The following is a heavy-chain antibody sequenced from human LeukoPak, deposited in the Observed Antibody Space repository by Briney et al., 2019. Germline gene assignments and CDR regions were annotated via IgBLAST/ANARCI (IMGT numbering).Heavy chain of an antibody. J-gene: IGHJ4*02. CDR2: INPNSGGT. Sequence: ASVKVSCKASGYTFTGYYMHWVRQAPGQGLAWMGWINPNSGGTNYAQKFQGRVTMTRDTSISTAYMELSRLRSDDTAVYYCARVRYYYDSSGYPAFDYWGQGTLVTVSS. CDR3: ARVRYYYDSSGYPAFDY. V-gene: IGHV1-2*02. CDR1: GYTFTGYY. D-gene: IGHD3-22*01.